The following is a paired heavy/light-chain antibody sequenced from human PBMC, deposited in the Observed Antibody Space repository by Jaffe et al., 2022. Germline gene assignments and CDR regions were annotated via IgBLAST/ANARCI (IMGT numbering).Light chain of an antibody. V-gene: IGLV3-25*03. Sequence: SYELTQPPSVSVSPGQTARITCSGDALPKQYAYWYQQKPGQAPVLVIYKDSERPSGIPERFSGSSSGTTVTLTISGVQAEDEADYYCQSADSSGTYHVVFGGGTKLTVL. CDR2: KDS. CDR3: QSADSSGTYHVV. CDR1: ALPKQY. J-gene: IGLJ2*01.
Heavy chain of an antibody. J-gene: IGHJ4*02. CDR2: ISWNSGSI. CDR3: AKDGLLGYCSSTSCYQSYYFDY. CDR1: GFTFDDYA. Sequence: EVQLVESGGGLVQPGRSLRLSCAASGFTFDDYAMHWVRQAPGKGLEWVSGISWNSGSIGYADSVKGRFTISRDNAKNSLYLQMNSLRAEDTALYYCAKDGLLGYCSSTSCYQSYYFDYWGQGTLVTVSS. V-gene: IGHV3-9*01. D-gene: IGHD2-2*01.